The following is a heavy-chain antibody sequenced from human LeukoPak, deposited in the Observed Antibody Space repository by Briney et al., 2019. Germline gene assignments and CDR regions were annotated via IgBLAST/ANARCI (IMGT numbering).Heavy chain of an antibody. D-gene: IGHD5-12*01. Sequence: ASVKVSCKASGYTFTSYGISWVRQAPGQGLEWMGGIIPIFGTANYAQKFQGRVTITADESTSTAYMELSSLRSEDTAVYYCARNSGYDSSTFDYWGQGTLVTVSS. J-gene: IGHJ4*02. CDR2: IIPIFGTA. CDR1: GYTFTSYG. CDR3: ARNSGYDSSTFDY. V-gene: IGHV1-69*13.